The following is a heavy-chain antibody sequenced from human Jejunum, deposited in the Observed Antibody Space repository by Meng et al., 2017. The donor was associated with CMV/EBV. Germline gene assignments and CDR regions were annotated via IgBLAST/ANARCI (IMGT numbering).Heavy chain of an antibody. Sequence: FSTYGMHWVRQDPGKGLEWVAFIRYDGNNKYYADSVKGRFSISRDNSKNTVYLQMNSLRTEDTAVYYCAKDPMDYYDSSGYYANYWGQGTRVTVSS. CDR2: IRYDGNNK. CDR1: FSTYG. V-gene: IGHV3-30*02. J-gene: IGHJ4*02. D-gene: IGHD3-22*01. CDR3: AKDPMDYYDSSGYYANY.